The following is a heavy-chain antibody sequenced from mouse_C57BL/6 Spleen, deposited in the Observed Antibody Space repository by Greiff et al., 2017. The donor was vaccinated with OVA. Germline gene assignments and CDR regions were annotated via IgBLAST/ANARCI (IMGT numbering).Heavy chain of an antibody. D-gene: IGHD4-1*01. Sequence: QVQLQQSGAELVRPGASVKLSCKASGYTFTDYYINWVKQRPGQGLEWIARIYPGSGYTYYNEKFKGKATLTAANSSSTAYMQLSSLTSEDSAVYFCARETGTQRAMDYWGQGTSVTVSS. CDR1: GYTFTDYY. CDR2: IYPGSGYT. J-gene: IGHJ4*01. V-gene: IGHV1-76*01. CDR3: ARETGTQRAMDY.